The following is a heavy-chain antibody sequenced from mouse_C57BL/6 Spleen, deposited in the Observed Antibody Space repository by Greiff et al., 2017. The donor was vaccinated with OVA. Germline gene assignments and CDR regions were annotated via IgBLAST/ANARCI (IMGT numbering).Heavy chain of an antibody. CDR3: ARDGYYGSSYKWYFDV. J-gene: IGHJ1*03. CDR1: GYSITSDY. Sequence: EVQVVESGPGLAKPSQTLSLTCSVPGYSITSDYWNWIRKFPGNKLEYMGYISYSGSTYYNPSLKSRISITRDTSKNQYYLQLNSVTTEDTATYYCARDGYYGSSYKWYFDVWGTGTTVTVSS. V-gene: IGHV3-8*01. D-gene: IGHD1-1*01. CDR2: ISYSGST.